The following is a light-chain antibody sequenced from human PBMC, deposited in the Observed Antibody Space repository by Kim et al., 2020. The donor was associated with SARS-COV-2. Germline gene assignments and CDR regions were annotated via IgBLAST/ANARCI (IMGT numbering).Light chain of an antibody. CDR2: GAS. Sequence: EFVLTQSPCTLSSSPGERVTLSCRASQTVSRNSLAWYQQRPGQAPRLLIHGASNRATGIPDRFSGSGSGTDFTLTISRLEPEDFAVYYSQQYTRSPTFGQGTKVYIK. CDR3: QQYTRSPT. J-gene: IGKJ1*01. CDR1: QTVSRNS. V-gene: IGKV3-20*01.